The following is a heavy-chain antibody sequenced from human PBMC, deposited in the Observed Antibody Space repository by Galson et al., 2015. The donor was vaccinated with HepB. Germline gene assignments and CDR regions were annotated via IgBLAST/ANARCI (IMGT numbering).Heavy chain of an antibody. Sequence: SVKVSCKASGYTFTGYHMHWVRQAPGQGLEWMGRINPNSGGTDYAQKLQGRVTMTRDTSISTAYMELSSLRSDDTAVYYCARQTTTTVIYHGMDVWGQGTTVTVS. CDR2: INPNSGGT. CDR1: GYTFTGYH. D-gene: IGHD4-11*01. J-gene: IGHJ6*02. V-gene: IGHV1-2*06. CDR3: ARQTTTTVIYHGMDV.